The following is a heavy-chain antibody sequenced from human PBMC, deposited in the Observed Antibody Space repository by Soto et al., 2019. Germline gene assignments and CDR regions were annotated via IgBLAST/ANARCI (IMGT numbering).Heavy chain of an antibody. Sequence: SCPTLVNPTQTLTLTCTFSGFSLSTSGVGVGWIRQPPGKALEWLALIYWDDDKRYSPSLKSRLTITKDTSKNQVVLTMTNMDPVDAATYYCAHRQDFWSGYPYYFDYWGQGTLVTVSS. CDR1: GFSLSTSGVG. CDR3: AHRQDFWSGYPYYFDY. J-gene: IGHJ4*02. D-gene: IGHD3-3*01. V-gene: IGHV2-5*02. CDR2: IYWDDDK.